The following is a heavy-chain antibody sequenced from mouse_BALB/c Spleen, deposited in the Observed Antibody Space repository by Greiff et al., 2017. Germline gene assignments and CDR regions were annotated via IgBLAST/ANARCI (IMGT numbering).Heavy chain of an antibody. V-gene: IGHV1S34*01. CDR2: IRCSNGAT. D-gene: IGHD2-4*01. J-gene: IGHJ4*01. CDR3: ARRGYYDYAYAMDY. CDR1: GYSFTGYY. Sequence: LVKTGASVKISCTASGYSFTGYYMHWVRQSHGKSLEWIGYIRCSNGATSYNQKFKGKATFTVDTSSSTAYMQFNSLTSEDSAVSYCARRGYYDYAYAMDYWGQGTSVTVSS.